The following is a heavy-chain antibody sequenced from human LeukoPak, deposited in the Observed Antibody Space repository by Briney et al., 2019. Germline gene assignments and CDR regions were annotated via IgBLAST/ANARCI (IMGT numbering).Heavy chain of an antibody. Sequence: ASVKVSCKASGGTFSSYAISWVRQAPGQGLEWMGIINPSGGSTSYAQKFQGRVTMTRDTSTSTVYMELSSLRSEDTAVYYCARGARSSSWYGWVSYFDYWGQGTLVTVSS. CDR2: INPSGGST. CDR1: GGTFSSYA. V-gene: IGHV1-46*01. J-gene: IGHJ4*02. CDR3: ARGARSSSWYGWVSYFDY. D-gene: IGHD6-13*01.